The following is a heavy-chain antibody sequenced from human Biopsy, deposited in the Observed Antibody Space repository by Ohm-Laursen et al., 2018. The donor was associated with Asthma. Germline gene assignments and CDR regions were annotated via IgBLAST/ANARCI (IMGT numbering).Heavy chain of an antibody. D-gene: IGHD6-19*01. V-gene: IGHV1-69*13. Sequence: GVSVKVSCKAPGGTCSQFAISWVRQAPGQGLGGLGGITTVFGTTNEVQKFQGRVTITADESTSTAYMEVTSLRSEDTAIYYCARCQVGYSSGWSLLLKKIYYSGMDVWGQGTAVTVSS. CDR3: ARCQVGYSSGWSLLLKKIYYSGMDV. CDR1: GGTCSQFA. CDR2: ITTVFGTT. J-gene: IGHJ6*02.